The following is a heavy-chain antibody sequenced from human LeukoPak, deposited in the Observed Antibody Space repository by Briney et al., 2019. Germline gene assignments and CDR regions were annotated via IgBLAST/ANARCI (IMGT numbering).Heavy chain of an antibody. Sequence: ASVTASCKASGYTFTGYYMHWVRQAPGQGLGWMGWINPNSGGTNYGQKFQGRVTMTRDTSISTAYMELSRLRSDDTAVYYCARDRRRYFDYWGQGTLVTVSS. CDR1: GYTFTGYY. J-gene: IGHJ4*02. D-gene: IGHD1-14*01. CDR2: INPNSGGT. CDR3: ARDRRRYFDY. V-gene: IGHV1-2*02.